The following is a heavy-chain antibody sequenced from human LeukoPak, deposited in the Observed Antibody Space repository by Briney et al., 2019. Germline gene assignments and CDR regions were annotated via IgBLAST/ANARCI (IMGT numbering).Heavy chain of an antibody. CDR3: ASVPGTWVDS. J-gene: IGHJ4*02. V-gene: IGHV4-59*08. D-gene: IGHD1-1*01. CDR1: GGSISSYY. Sequence: SESLSLTCTVSGGSISSYYWSWIRQPPGKGLEWIGYIYYSGSTYYNPSLKSRVTISVDTSKNQFSLKLSSVTAADTAVYYCASVPGTWVDSWGQGTLVTVSS. CDR2: IYYSGST.